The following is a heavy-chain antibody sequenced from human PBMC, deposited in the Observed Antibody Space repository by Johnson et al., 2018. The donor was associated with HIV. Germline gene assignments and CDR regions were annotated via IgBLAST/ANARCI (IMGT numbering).Heavy chain of an antibody. V-gene: IGHV3-30*04. CDR2: ISYDGSNK. CDR1: GFTFSSYP. D-gene: IGHD1-1*01. CDR3: ARGFLTGTPSDAFDI. Sequence: QVQVVESGGGVVQPGRSLRLSCAASGFTFSSYPMHWVRQAPGKGLEWVTLISYDGSNKYYADSVKGRFTISRDNSKNTLYLQMNSLRAEDTAVYYCARGFLTGTPSDAFDIWGQGTMVTVSS. J-gene: IGHJ3*02.